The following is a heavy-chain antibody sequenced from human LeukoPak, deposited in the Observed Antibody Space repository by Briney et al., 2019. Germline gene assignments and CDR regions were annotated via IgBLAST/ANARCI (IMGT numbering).Heavy chain of an antibody. J-gene: IGHJ4*02. D-gene: IGHD5-24*01. CDR1: GFTLSSYA. CDR3: AKASRDGYNLDFDY. CDR2: ISGSGGTT. V-gene: IGHV3-23*01. Sequence: GGSLRLSCAASGFTLSSYAMSWVRQAPGKGLEWGSIISGSGGTTYSADSVKGRFTISRDNSKNTLYLQMNSLRAEDTAVYYCAKASRDGYNLDFDYWGQGTLVTVSS.